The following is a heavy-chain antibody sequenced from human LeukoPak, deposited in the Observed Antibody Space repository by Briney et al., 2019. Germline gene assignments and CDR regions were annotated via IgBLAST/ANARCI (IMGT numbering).Heavy chain of an antibody. CDR2: IKQGGSEK. V-gene: IGHV3-7*01. CDR1: GFTFSSYW. J-gene: IGHJ6*03. Sequence: GGSLRLSCAASGFTFSSYWMSWVRQAPGKGLEWVANIKQGGSEKYYVDSVKGRFTISRDNSKNTLYLQMNSLRAEDTAVYYCAKGKGRSQSDYYYYYMDVWGKGTTVTISS. CDR3: AKGKGRSQSDYYYYYMDV.